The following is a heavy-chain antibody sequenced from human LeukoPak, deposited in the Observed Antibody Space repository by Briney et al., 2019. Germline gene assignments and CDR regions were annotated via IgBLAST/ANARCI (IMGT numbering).Heavy chain of an antibody. CDR3: ARPSYGRGDAFDI. CDR1: GLTFNRYG. J-gene: IGHJ3*02. V-gene: IGHV3-23*01. CDR2: ISASGANR. Sequence: GGSLRLSCAASGLTFNRYGMSWVRQAPGKGLEWVSGISASGANRYYADSVKGRFTISRDNAKNSLYLQMNSLRAEDTAVYYCARPSYGRGDAFDIWGQGTMVTVSS. D-gene: IGHD3-10*01.